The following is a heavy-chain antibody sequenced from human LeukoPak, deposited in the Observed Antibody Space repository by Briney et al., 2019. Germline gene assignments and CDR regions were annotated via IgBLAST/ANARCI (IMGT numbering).Heavy chain of an antibody. CDR1: GFTFSSYA. Sequence: PGGSLRLSCAASGFTFSSYAMSWVRQAPGKGLEWVSAISGSGGSTYYADSVKGRFTISRDNSKNTLYLQMNSLRAEDTAVYYCAKSGGYYSYYYMDVWGKGPTVTVSS. CDR2: ISGSGGST. CDR3: AKSGGYYSYYYMDV. V-gene: IGHV3-23*01. J-gene: IGHJ6*03. D-gene: IGHD3-10*01.